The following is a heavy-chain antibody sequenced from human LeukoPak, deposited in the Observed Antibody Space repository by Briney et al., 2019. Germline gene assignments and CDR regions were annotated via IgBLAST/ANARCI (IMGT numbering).Heavy chain of an antibody. CDR3: ARLRIAVAGTQEFDY. Sequence: GESLKISCKGSGYSFTSYWIGWVRQMPGKGLEWMGIIYTGDSDTRYSPSFQGQVTISADKSISTAYLQWSSLKASDTAMYYCARLRIAVAGTQEFDYWGQGALVTVSS. CDR1: GYSFTSYW. V-gene: IGHV5-51*01. D-gene: IGHD6-19*01. J-gene: IGHJ4*02. CDR2: IYTGDSDT.